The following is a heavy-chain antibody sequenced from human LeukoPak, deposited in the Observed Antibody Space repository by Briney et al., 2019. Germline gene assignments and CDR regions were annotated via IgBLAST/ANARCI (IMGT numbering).Heavy chain of an antibody. D-gene: IGHD5-18*01. CDR1: GVSINTCCYY. V-gene: IGHV4-61*01. CDR2: KYYSGST. J-gene: IGHJ4*02. CDR3: ARGRSYGFDFDS. Sequence: SETLSLTCDVSGVSINTCCYYWTWIRQPPGKGLEWIGHKYYSGSTRYNSSLRSRLTISLDSSKNQFSLRLTSVTAADTAVYYCARGRSYGFDFDSWGPGTLVIVSS.